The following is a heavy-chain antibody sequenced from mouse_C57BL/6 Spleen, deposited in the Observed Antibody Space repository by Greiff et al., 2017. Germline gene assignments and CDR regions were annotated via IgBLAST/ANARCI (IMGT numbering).Heavy chain of an antibody. D-gene: IGHD1-1*01. CDR1: GYTFTSYG. Sequence: VQLQQSGAELARPGASVKLSCKASGYTFTSYGISWVKQRTGQGLEWIGEIYPRSGNTYYNEKFKGKATLTADKSSSTAYMELRSLTSEDSAVYFCARAPYGSSYFDVWGTGTTVTVSS. J-gene: IGHJ1*03. V-gene: IGHV1-81*01. CDR2: IYPRSGNT. CDR3: ARAPYGSSYFDV.